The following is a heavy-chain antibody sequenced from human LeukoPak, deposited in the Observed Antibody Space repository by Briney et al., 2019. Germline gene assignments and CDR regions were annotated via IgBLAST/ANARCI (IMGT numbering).Heavy chain of an antibody. Sequence: GGSLRLSCAASGFTFSSYSMNWVRQAPGKGLEWVANIKQDGSEKYYVDSVKGRFTISRDNAKNSLYLQMNSLRAEDTAVYYCARDLGDTAMVSPFDYWGQGTLVTVSS. CDR2: IKQDGSEK. D-gene: IGHD5-18*01. V-gene: IGHV3-7*01. CDR1: GFTFSSYS. CDR3: ARDLGDTAMVSPFDY. J-gene: IGHJ4*02.